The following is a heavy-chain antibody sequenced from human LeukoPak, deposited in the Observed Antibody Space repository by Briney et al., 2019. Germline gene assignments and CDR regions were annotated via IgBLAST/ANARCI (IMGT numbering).Heavy chain of an antibody. V-gene: IGHV5-10-1*01. J-gene: IGHJ4*02. CDR2: IDPSDSHT. D-gene: IGHD6-13*01. CDR1: GYSFSNYW. Sequence: GESLKISCKAFGYSFSNYWISLVRQMPGKGLEWMGRIDPSDSHTIYTPSFSCQVNISTDKSINTAYLQWRSLKDSDTAIYYCARHPSGTWYGANWGQGTLVTVSS. CDR3: ARHPSGTWYGAN.